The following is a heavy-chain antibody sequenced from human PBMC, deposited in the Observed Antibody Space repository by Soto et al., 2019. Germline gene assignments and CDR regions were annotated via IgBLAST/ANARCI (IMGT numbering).Heavy chain of an antibody. Sequence: LCGGSISSGDYYWSWIRQPPGKGLEWIGYIYYSGSTYYNPSLKSRVTISVDTSKNQFSLKLSSVTAADTAVYYCARGDIYYFDYWGQGTLVTVSS. CDR3: ARGDIYYFDY. CDR1: GGSISSGDYY. V-gene: IGHV4-30-4*01. CDR2: IYYSGST. J-gene: IGHJ4*02. D-gene: IGHD2-21*01.